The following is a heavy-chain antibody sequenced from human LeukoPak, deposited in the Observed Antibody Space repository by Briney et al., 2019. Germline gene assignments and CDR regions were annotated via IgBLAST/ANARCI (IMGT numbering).Heavy chain of an antibody. CDR1: GFTFSSYA. Sequence: GGSLRLSCAASGFTFSSYAMSWVRQAPGKGLEWVSGISGSGGSTYYADSVKGRFTISRDNSKNTLYLQMNSLRAEDTVVYYCAKGYDSRGYYYSSDAFDIWGQGTMVTVSS. V-gene: IGHV3-23*01. J-gene: IGHJ3*02. D-gene: IGHD3-22*01. CDR2: ISGSGGST. CDR3: AKGYDSRGYYYSSDAFDI.